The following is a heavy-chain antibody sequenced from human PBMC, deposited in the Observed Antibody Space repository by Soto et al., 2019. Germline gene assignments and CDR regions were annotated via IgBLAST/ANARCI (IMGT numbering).Heavy chain of an antibody. CDR3: AKDQSYSSGWYHNYYGMDV. Sequence: GGSLRLSCAASGFTFSSYGMHWVHQAPGKGLEWVAVISYDGSNKYYADSVKGRFTISRDNSKNTLYLQMSSLRAEDTAVYYCAKDQSYSSGWYHNYYGMDVWGQGTTVTVSS. CDR2: ISYDGSNK. J-gene: IGHJ6*02. V-gene: IGHV3-30*18. CDR1: GFTFSSYG. D-gene: IGHD6-19*01.